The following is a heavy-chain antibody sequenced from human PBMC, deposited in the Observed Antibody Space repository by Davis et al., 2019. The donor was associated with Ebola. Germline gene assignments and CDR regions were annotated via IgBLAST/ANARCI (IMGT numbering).Heavy chain of an antibody. Sequence: SLKISCAASGFTFDDYAMHWVRQAPGKGLEWVSGISWNSGSIGYADSVKGRFTISRDNAKNSLYLQMNSLRAEDTAVYYCARVPSTVVDYWGQGTLVTVSS. CDR3: ARVPSTVVDY. CDR1: GFTFDDYA. J-gene: IGHJ4*02. CDR2: ISWNSGSI. V-gene: IGHV3-9*01. D-gene: IGHD4-23*01.